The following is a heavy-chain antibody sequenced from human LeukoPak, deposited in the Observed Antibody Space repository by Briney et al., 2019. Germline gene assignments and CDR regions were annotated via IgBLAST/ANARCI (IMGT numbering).Heavy chain of an antibody. CDR2: ISSSSSYI. Sequence: GGSLRLSCAASGFTFSTYAMNWVRQAPGKGLEWVSSISSSSSYIYYADSVKGRLTISRDNAKNSLYLQMNSLRAEDTAVYYCARDPYNWNAFDIWGQGTMVTVSS. V-gene: IGHV3-21*01. CDR3: ARDPYNWNAFDI. CDR1: GFTFSTYA. J-gene: IGHJ3*02. D-gene: IGHD1-1*01.